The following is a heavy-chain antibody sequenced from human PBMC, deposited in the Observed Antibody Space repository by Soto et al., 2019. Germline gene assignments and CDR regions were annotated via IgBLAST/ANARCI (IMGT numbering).Heavy chain of an antibody. Sequence: ASVKVSCKASGYTFTSYAMHWVRQAPGQRLEWMGWINAGNGNTKYSQKFQGQVTISADKSISTAYLQWSSLKASDTAMYYCARTYYGSGSGPFDYWGQGTLVTVSS. CDR2: INAGNGNT. CDR3: ARTYYGSGSGPFDY. V-gene: IGHV1-3*01. J-gene: IGHJ4*02. D-gene: IGHD3-10*01. CDR1: GYTFTSYA.